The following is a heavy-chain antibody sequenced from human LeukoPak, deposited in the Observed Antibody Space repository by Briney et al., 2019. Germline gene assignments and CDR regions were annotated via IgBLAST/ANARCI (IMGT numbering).Heavy chain of an antibody. V-gene: IGHV4-59*01. CDR3: ASSRRDGYKLGAFDI. CDR1: GGSISSYY. D-gene: IGHD5-24*01. J-gene: IGHJ3*02. CDR2: IYYSGST. Sequence: PSETLSLTCTVSGGSISSYYWSWIRQPPGKGLEWIGYIYYSGSTNYTPSLKSRVTISVDTSKNQFSLKLSSVTAADTAVYYCASSRRDGYKLGAFDIWGQGTMVAVSS.